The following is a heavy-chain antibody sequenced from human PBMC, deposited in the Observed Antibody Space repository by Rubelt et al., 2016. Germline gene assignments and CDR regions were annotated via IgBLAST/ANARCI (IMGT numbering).Heavy chain of an antibody. V-gene: IGHV3-21*01. CDR2: ISSSNSYI. J-gene: IGHJ6*02. Sequence: EVQLVESGGGLVKPGGSLRVSCAASGFTFSSYSMNWVRQAPGKGLEWVSPISSSNSYIYHADSVKGRFTISRDNAKNSLYLQMNSLGAEDTAGYYCARGDYGDPNPYYYYGMDVWGQGTTVIVSS. CDR3: ARGDYGDPNPYYYYGMDV. D-gene: IGHD4-17*01. CDR1: GFTFSSYS.